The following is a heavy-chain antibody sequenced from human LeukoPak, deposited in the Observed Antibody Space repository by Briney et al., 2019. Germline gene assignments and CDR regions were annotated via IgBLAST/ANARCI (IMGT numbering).Heavy chain of an antibody. J-gene: IGHJ4*02. CDR3: AKDRNSYWYSSGWFFDY. CDR2: ISGSGGST. Sequence: PGGSLRLSCAASGFTVSNNYMSWVRQAPGKGLEWVSAISGSGGSTYYADSVKGRFTISRDNSKNSLYLQMNSLRAEDTALYYCAKDRNSYWYSSGWFFDYWGQGTLVTVSS. D-gene: IGHD6-19*01. V-gene: IGHV3-23*01. CDR1: GFTVSNNY.